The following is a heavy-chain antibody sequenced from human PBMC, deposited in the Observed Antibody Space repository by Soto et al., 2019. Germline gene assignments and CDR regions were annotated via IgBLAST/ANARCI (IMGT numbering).Heavy chain of an antibody. Sequence: QVQLVQFGAEVKKPGDSVNVSCKASGYTFTGQYIHWVRQAPGQGLEWMGWINPNSGGTNYAQKFQGWVTMTRDTSISTAYMELSRLRSDDTAVYYCARGYCSSTSCHFDYWGQGTLVTVSP. CDR3: ARGYCSSTSCHFDY. CDR1: GYTFTGQY. D-gene: IGHD2-2*01. CDR2: INPNSGGT. J-gene: IGHJ4*02. V-gene: IGHV1-2*04.